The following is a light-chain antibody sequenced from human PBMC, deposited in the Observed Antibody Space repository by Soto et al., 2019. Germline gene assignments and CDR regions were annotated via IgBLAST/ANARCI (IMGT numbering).Light chain of an antibody. J-gene: IGKJ1*01. CDR2: GAS. CDR1: QSVSSN. V-gene: IGKV3-15*01. Sequence: EIVMTQSPATLSVSPGERVTFSCRASQSVSSNLAWYQQKPGQSPRLLIYGASTRATGIPARFSGSGSGTEFTLTISSLQSEDFAVYYCQQYINLWTFGQGTKV. CDR3: QQYINLWT.